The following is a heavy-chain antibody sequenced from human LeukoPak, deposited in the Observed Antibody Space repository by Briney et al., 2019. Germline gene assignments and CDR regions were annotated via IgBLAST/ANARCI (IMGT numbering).Heavy chain of an antibody. CDR3: ARALGYQLLSWWFDP. V-gene: IGHV1-18*01. CDR1: GGTFSSYA. Sequence: EASVKVSCKTSGGTFSSYAISWVRQAPGQGLEWMGWISPYNDNTNYAQKLQGRVTMTTDTSTRTAYMELRSLRSDDTAVYYCARALGYQLLSWWFDPWGQGTLVTVSS. D-gene: IGHD2-2*01. J-gene: IGHJ5*02. CDR2: ISPYNDNT.